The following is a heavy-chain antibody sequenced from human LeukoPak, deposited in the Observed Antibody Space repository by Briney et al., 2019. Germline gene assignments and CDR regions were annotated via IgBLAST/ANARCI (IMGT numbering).Heavy chain of an antibody. CDR2: IIPTFGTA. V-gene: IGHV1-69*05. Sequence: ASVKVSCKASGGTFSSYAISWVRQAPGQGLEWMGGIIPTFGTANYAQKFQGKVTITTDASTNTTYLELSGLRSEDTAMYFCARGARLGASPLYSDAFDVWGQGTMVIVSS. J-gene: IGHJ3*01. D-gene: IGHD1-26*01. CDR3: ARGARLGASPLYSDAFDV. CDR1: GGTFSSYA.